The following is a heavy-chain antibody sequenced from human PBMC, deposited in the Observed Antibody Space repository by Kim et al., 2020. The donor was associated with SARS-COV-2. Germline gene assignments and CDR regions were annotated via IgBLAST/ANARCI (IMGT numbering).Heavy chain of an antibody. V-gene: IGHV4-34*01. Sequence: SETLSLTCAVYGGSFSGYYWSWIRQPPGKGLEWIGEINHSGSTNYNPSLKSRVTISVDTSKNQFSLKLSSVTAADTAVYYCARRGSGWYRYYFDYWGQGT. J-gene: IGHJ4*02. CDR2: INHSGST. CDR3: ARRGSGWYRYYFDY. CDR1: GGSFSGYY. D-gene: IGHD6-19*01.